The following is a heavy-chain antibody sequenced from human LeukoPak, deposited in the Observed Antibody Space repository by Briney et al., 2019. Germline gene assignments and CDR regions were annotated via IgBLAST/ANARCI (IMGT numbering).Heavy chain of an antibody. V-gene: IGHV4-34*01. CDR3: ARGRYYYDSSGYYPGYYMDV. CDR2: INHSGST. CDR1: GGSFSGYY. Sequence: SETLSLTCAVYGGSFSGYYWSWIRQPPGKGLEWIGEINHSGSTNYNPSLKSRVTISVGTSKNQFSLKLSSVTAADTAVYYCARGRYYYDSSGYYPGYYMDVWGKGTTVTVSS. D-gene: IGHD3-22*01. J-gene: IGHJ6*03.